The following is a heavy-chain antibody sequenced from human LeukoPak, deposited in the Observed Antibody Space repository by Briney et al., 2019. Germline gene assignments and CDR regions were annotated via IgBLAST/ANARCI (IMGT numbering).Heavy chain of an antibody. CDR2: ISAYNGNT. Sequence: ASVKVSCKASGYTFTSYGISWVRQAPGQGLEWMGWISAYNGNTNYAQKFQERVTITRDMSTSTAYMELSSLRSEDTAVYYCAADRSRRQYYDFWSGYDSSYYYMDVWGKGTTVTVSS. D-gene: IGHD3-3*01. V-gene: IGHV1-18*01. J-gene: IGHJ6*03. CDR3: AADRSRRQYYDFWSGYDSSYYYMDV. CDR1: GYTFTSYG.